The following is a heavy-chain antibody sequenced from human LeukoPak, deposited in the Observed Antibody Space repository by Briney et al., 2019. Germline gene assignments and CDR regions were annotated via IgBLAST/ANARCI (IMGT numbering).Heavy chain of an antibody. Sequence: PGGSLRLSCAASGFIFSSYWMHWVRRAPGKGLVWVSRINSGGSSTSYADSVKGRFTISRDNAKNTLYLQMNNLRPEDTAVYYCAPQEDCGRTSCQFDYWGQGTLVTVSS. CDR3: APQEDCGRTSCQFDY. V-gene: IGHV3-74*01. D-gene: IGHD2-2*01. CDR1: GFIFSSYW. J-gene: IGHJ4*02. CDR2: INSGGSST.